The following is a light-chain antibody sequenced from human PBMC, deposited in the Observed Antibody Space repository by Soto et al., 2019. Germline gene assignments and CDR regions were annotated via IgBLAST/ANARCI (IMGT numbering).Light chain of an antibody. Sequence: DIVLTQSPGTLSLSPGERATLSCRASQSVSSSYLARYQQNPGQAPRLLIYGASSRATGIPDRFSGSGSGTDFTLTISRLEPEDFAVYYCQQYGSSPSLTFGGGTKVEIK. CDR2: GAS. CDR3: QQYGSSPSLT. J-gene: IGKJ4*01. CDR1: QSVSSSY. V-gene: IGKV3-20*01.